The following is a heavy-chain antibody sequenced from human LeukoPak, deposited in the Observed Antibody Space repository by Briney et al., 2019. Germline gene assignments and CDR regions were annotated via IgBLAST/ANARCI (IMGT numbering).Heavy chain of an antibody. D-gene: IGHD3-9*01. CDR2: FGPEDGET. V-gene: IGHV1-24*01. CDR1: GYTLTELS. J-gene: IGHJ1*01. Sequence: ASVKVSCKFSGYTLTELSMHWVRQAPGKGLEWMGGFGPEDGETIYAQKFQGRVAMTEDTSTDTAYMELSSLRSEDTAVYYCATSRRGRYFDWLLVYFQHWGQGTLVTVSS. CDR3: ATSRRGRYFDWLLVYFQH.